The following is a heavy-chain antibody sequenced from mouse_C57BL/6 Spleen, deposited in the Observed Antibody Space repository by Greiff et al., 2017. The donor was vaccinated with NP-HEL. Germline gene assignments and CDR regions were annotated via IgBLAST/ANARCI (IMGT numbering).Heavy chain of an antibody. CDR1: GYTFTSYW. Sequence: QVQLQQPGAELVMPGASVKLSCKASGYTFTSYWMHWVKQRPGQGLEWIGEIDPSDSNTNYNQKFKGKSTLTVDKSSSTAYMQLSSLTSEDSAVYYCARSSSTGFAYWGQGTLVTVAA. J-gene: IGHJ3*01. D-gene: IGHD3-2*01. V-gene: IGHV1-69*01. CDR3: ARSSSTGFAY. CDR2: IDPSDSNT.